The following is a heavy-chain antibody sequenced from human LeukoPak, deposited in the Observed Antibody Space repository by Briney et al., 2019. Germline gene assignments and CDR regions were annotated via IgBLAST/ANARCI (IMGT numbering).Heavy chain of an antibody. D-gene: IGHD7-27*01. CDR1: GFTFSSYG. Sequence: GGSLRLSCAASGFTFSSYGMHWVRQAPGKGLEWVAVISYDGSNKYYADSVKGRFTISRDNSKTTLYLQMNSLRAEDTAVYYCAKATANWGIGQGYFDLCGRGTLVTVSS. CDR3: AKATANWGIGQGYFDL. J-gene: IGHJ2*01. CDR2: ISYDGSNK. V-gene: IGHV3-30*18.